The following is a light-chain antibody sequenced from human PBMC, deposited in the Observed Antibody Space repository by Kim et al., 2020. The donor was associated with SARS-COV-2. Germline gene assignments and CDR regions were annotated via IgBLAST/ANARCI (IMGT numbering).Light chain of an antibody. CDR2: GKD. V-gene: IGLV3-19*01. CDR1: GNRVHY. J-gene: IGLJ3*02. CDR3: ESRARGGNHLV. Sequence: ALGRTRRSTCQGDGNRVHYASCYQQKPGQAPLLLLYGKDNRPAGIPDRFSVSDSGYTDSLTISGAQAEDEAVYYCESRARGGNHLVFGGGTQLTVL.